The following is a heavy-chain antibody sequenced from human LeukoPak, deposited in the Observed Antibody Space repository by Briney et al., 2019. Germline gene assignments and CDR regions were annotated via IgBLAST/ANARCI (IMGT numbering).Heavy chain of an antibody. V-gene: IGHV4-30-4*01. CDR3: ARGPDSSGYYYFDD. CDR2: IYHSGST. Sequence: SETLSLTCTVSGGSISSGDYYWSWIRQPPGKGLEWIGYIYHSGSTYYNPSLKSRVTISVDTSKNQFSLKLSSVTAADTAVYYCARGPDSSGYYYFDDWGQGTLVTVSS. D-gene: IGHD3-22*01. CDR1: GGSISSGDYY. J-gene: IGHJ4*02.